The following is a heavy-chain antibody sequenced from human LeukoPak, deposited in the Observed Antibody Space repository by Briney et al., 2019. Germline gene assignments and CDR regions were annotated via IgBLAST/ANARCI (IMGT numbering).Heavy chain of an antibody. CDR1: GYSITSGYY. Sequence: SETLSLTCAVSGYSITSGYYWGWVRQSPGRGLGWIGTIFHSGSSYYNPSLKSRLTLSVDTSKNQFSLKLNSLTAADTAVYYCARMGVSYYYDSSTYFPVAFDVWGQGTMVTVSA. CDR3: ARMGVSYYYDSSTYFPVAFDV. D-gene: IGHD3-22*01. CDR2: IFHSGSS. J-gene: IGHJ3*01. V-gene: IGHV4-38-2*01.